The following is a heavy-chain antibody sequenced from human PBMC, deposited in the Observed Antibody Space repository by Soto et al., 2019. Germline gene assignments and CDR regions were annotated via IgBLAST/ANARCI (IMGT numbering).Heavy chain of an antibody. J-gene: IGHJ5*02. CDR2: ITGSSAII. D-gene: IGHD1-1*01. CDR3: ARVKGSTLALHWCDP. V-gene: IGHV3-48*02. CDR1: GFTFSTQS. Sequence: EEKLVESGGDLVQRGGSLRLSCTASGFTFSTQSMHWVRQAPGRGLEWLAYITGSSAIIHYADSVKGRFTISRDNAKNSVYLQLNSLRDEDTGVYFCARVKGSTLALHWCDPWGQGTLVTVSS.